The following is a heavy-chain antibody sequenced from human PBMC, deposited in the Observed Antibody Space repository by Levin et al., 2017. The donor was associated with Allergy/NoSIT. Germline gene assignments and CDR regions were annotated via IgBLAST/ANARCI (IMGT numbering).Heavy chain of an antibody. V-gene: IGHV3-74*01. J-gene: IGHJ5*02. Sequence: GGSLRLSCAGSGFTFSSPWMNWVRQAPGKGLVWVSRIKNDGTTTYYADSVKGRFTISRDNAKNMLYLQMNSLRVEDTAVYYCTRSDWVDPWGQGTLVIVSS. CDR2: IKNDGTTT. CDR1: GFTFSSPW. CDR3: TRSDWVDP.